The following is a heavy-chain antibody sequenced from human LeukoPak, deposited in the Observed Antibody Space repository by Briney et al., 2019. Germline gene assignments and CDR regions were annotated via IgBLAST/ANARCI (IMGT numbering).Heavy chain of an antibody. CDR3: AREVYDSKFSLDN. CDR2: ISNSSGYI. V-gene: IGHV3-21*01. D-gene: IGHD3-22*01. J-gene: IGHJ4*02. Sequence: GGSLRLSCAASGFTFSRYYMNWVRQAPGKGLEWVSYISNSSGYIYYADLVKGRFTISRDNAKKSLCLQMNSLRDEDTAVYYCAREVYDSKFSLDNWGQGTLVTVSS. CDR1: GFTFSRYY.